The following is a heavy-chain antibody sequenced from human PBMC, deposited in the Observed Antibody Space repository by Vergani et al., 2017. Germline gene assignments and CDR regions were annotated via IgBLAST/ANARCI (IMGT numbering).Heavy chain of an antibody. CDR1: SHTFQTYG. V-gene: IGHV1-18*01. D-gene: IGHD1-1*01. Sequence: QVQLVQSGAELKKPGASVSVSCKGSSHTFQTYGISWVRQAHGKGIEWMAWIRPYTGHTIYAQKFQDRVTMTADTSTNTAYMELSSLRSDDTAVYFCARVASSNSEVTPTAFDVWGQGTMVTGSS. J-gene: IGHJ3*01. CDR2: IRPYTGHT. CDR3: ARVASSNSEVTPTAFDV.